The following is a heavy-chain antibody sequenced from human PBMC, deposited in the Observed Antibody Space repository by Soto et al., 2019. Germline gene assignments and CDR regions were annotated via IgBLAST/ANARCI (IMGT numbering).Heavy chain of an antibody. J-gene: IGHJ6*02. CDR3: ARGPPYDFWSGYYDYYYYGMDV. V-gene: IGHV4-31*03. CDR2: IYYSGST. CDR1: GGSISSGGYY. D-gene: IGHD3-3*01. Sequence: PSETLSLTCTVSGGSISSGGYYWSWIRQHPGKGLEWIGYIYYSGSTYYNPSLKSRVTISVDTSKNQFSLKLSSVTAADTAVYYCARGPPYDFWSGYYDYYYYGMDVWGQGTTVTV.